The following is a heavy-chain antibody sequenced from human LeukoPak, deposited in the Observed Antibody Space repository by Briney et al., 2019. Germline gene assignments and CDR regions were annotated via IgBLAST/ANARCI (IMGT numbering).Heavy chain of an antibody. Sequence: PGGSLRLSCAASGFTFSSYGMHWVRQAPGKGLEWVAVISYDGSNKYYADSVKGRFTISRDNSKNTLYLQMNSLRAEDTAVYYCAKWEDIVVVVAAAPSFFDYWGQGTLVTVSS. V-gene: IGHV3-30*18. D-gene: IGHD2-15*01. CDR1: GFTFSSYG. J-gene: IGHJ4*02. CDR3: AKWEDIVVVVAAAPSFFDY. CDR2: ISYDGSNK.